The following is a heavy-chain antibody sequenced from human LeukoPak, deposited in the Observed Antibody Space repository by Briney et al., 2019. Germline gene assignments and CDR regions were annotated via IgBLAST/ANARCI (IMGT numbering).Heavy chain of an antibody. J-gene: IGHJ6*02. CDR1: GGSISSGDYY. Sequence: SQTLSLTCTVSGGSISSGDYYWSWIRQPPGKGLEWIGYIYYSGSTYYNPSLKSRVTISVDTSKNQFSLKLSSVTAADTAVYYCARQVMVDCSGGSCYWFYYYYGMDVWGQGTTVTVSS. D-gene: IGHD2-15*01. V-gene: IGHV4-30-4*01. CDR2: IYYSGST. CDR3: ARQVMVDCSGGSCYWFYYYYGMDV.